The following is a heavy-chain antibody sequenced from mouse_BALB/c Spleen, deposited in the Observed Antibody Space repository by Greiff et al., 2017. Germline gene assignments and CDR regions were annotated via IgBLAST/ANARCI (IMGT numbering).Heavy chain of an antibody. CDR3: ARRGRPGY. CDR2: INPGSGGT. J-gene: IGHJ2*01. CDR1: GYAFTNYL. Sequence: QVQLKQSGAELVRPGTSVKVSCKASGYAFTNYLIEWVKQRPGQGLEWIGVINPGSGGTNYNEKFKGKATLTADKSSSTAYMQLSSLTSDDSAVYFCARRGRPGYWGQGTTLTVSS. V-gene: IGHV1-54*01.